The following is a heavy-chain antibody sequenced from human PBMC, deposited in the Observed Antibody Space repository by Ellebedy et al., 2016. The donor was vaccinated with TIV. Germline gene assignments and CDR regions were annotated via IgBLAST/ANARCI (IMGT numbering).Heavy chain of an antibody. CDR2: ISAYNGNT. J-gene: IGHJ6*02. Sequence: AASVKVSCKASGYTFTSSGISWVRQAPGHGLEWMGRISAYNGNTNYAQKLQGRVTMTTDTSTSTAYMGLRSLRSDDTAVYYCARAHDIVACMDVWGQGTMVTVSS. V-gene: IGHV1-18*01. CDR3: ARAHDIVACMDV. D-gene: IGHD5-12*01. CDR1: GYTFTSSG.